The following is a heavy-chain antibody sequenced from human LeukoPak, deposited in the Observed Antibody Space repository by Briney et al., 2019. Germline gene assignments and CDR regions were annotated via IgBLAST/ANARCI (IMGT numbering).Heavy chain of an antibody. D-gene: IGHD3/OR15-3a*01. CDR2: ISSSSSYI. J-gene: IGHJ4*02. CDR1: GFTFSSYS. Sequence: GGSLRLSCAASGFTFSSYSMNWVRQAPGKGLEWVSSISSSSSYIYYAHSVKGRFTISRDNAKNTLYLQMNSLRAEDTAVYYCARARGNNYGFFDYWGQGILVTVSS. V-gene: IGHV3-21*01. CDR3: ARARGNNYGFFDY.